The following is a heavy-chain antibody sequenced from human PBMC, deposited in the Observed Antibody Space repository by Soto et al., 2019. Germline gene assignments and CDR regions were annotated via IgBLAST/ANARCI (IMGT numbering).Heavy chain of an antibody. CDR2: INHSGST. D-gene: IGHD3-10*01. V-gene: IGHV4-34*01. CDR1: GGSFSGYY. Sequence: PSETLSLTCAVYGGSFSGYYWSWIRQPPGKGLEWIGEINHSGSTNYNPSLKSRVTISVDTSKSQFSLKLSSVTAADTAVYYCARGQKVRGVIISNLYGMDVWGQGTTVTVSS. CDR3: ARGQKVRGVIISNLYGMDV. J-gene: IGHJ6*02.